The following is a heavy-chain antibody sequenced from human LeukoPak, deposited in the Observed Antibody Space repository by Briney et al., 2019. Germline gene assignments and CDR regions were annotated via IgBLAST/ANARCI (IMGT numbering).Heavy chain of an antibody. CDR3: ASEVLPAAIEGGDAFDI. J-gene: IGHJ3*02. V-gene: IGHV4-61*02. CDR2: IYTSGST. CDR1: GGSISSGSYY. Sequence: SETLSLTXTVSGGSISSGSYYWSWIRQPAGNGLEWIGRIYTSGSTNYNPSLKSRVTISVDTSKNQFSLKLSCVTAADTAVYYCASEVLPAAIEGGDAFDIWGQGTMVTVSS. D-gene: IGHD2-2*02.